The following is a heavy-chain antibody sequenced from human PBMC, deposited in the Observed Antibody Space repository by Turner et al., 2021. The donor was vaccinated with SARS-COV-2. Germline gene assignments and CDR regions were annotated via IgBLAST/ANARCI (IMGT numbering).Heavy chain of an antibody. Sequence: QVQLQQRGAGLLKPSETLSLTCAVYGGSFSGYYWSWIRQPPGKGLEWIGEINHGESTNYNPSLKSRVTISVDTSKNQFSLKLSSVTAADTAVYDCARSRWSLWYFVYWGQGTLVTVSS. CDR1: GGSFSGYY. CDR2: INHGEST. CDR3: ARSRWSLWYFVY. V-gene: IGHV4-34*01. J-gene: IGHJ4*02. D-gene: IGHD6-19*01.